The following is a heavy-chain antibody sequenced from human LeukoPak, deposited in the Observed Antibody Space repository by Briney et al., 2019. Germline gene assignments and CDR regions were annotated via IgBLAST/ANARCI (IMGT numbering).Heavy chain of an antibody. J-gene: IGHJ4*02. V-gene: IGHV3-23*01. CDR3: AKGAYDYIEMGYIDY. CDR1: GFRFSNNA. D-gene: IGHD5-12*01. Sequence: GGSLRLSCAASGFRFSNNAMNWLRQAPGKGLEWVSLIIGSSGATFYADSVKGRFTISRDNSKNTLFLQMNSLRAEDTALYYCAKGAYDYIEMGYIDYWGQGTLVTVSS. CDR2: IIGSSGAT.